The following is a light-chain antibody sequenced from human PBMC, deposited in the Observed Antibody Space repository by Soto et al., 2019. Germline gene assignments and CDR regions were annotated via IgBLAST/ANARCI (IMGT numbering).Light chain of an antibody. CDR1: SSDIGSNY. CDR2: RNN. V-gene: IGLV1-47*01. Sequence: QSVLTQPPSASGTPGQRVTISCSGSSSDIGSNYVYWYQQLPGTAPKILIYRNNQRPSAGPDRFSGSKSCSYASLAISGRRSEDEADYHCAAWDDGQSGFYVFGTGTKLTVL. J-gene: IGLJ1*01. CDR3: AAWDDGQSGFYV.